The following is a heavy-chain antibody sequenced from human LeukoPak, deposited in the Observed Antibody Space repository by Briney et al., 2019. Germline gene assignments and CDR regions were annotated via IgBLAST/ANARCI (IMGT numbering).Heavy chain of an antibody. CDR3: ARVITNYYYYYMDV. Sequence: SETLSLTCAVYGGSFSGYYWSWIRQPPGKGLEWIGEINHSGSTNYNPSLKSRVTISVDTSKNQFSLKLSSMTAADTAVYYCARVITNYYYYYMDVWGKGTTVTVSS. V-gene: IGHV4-34*01. J-gene: IGHJ6*03. CDR2: INHSGST. D-gene: IGHD3-22*01. CDR1: GGSFSGYY.